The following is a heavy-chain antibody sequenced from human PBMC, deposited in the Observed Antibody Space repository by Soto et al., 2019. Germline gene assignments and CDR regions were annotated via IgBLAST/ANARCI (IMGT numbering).Heavy chain of an antibody. V-gene: IGHV5-51*01. CDR1: GYSFGTYW. J-gene: IGHJ6*02. Sequence: ESLKISCKGSGYSFGTYWIAWVRQMPGKGLEWMGIFYAGDSDTRYSPSFQGQVTISADKSISTAYLQWSSLRASDTAMYYCARLFGDGGRVYYGMDVWGQGTTVTVSS. CDR2: FYAGDSDT. D-gene: IGHD4-17*01. CDR3: ARLFGDGGRVYYGMDV.